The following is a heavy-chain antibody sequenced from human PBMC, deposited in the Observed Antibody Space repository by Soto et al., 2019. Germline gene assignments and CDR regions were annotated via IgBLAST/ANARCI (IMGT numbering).Heavy chain of an antibody. CDR1: GYTFTSLG. Sequence: ASVKVSCKASGYTFTSLGISWVRQAPGQRLEWMGWINVGNGNTKYSQKFQGSVTITRDTSASTAYMELSSLRSEDTAVYYCARESTYYYDSSGDDDAIDFWGQGIMVTVSS. D-gene: IGHD3-22*01. V-gene: IGHV1-3*01. CDR3: ARESTYYYDSSGDDDAIDF. J-gene: IGHJ3*01. CDR2: INVGNGNT.